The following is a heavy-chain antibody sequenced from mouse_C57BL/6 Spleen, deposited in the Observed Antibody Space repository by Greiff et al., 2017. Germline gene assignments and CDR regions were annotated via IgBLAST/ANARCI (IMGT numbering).Heavy chain of an antibody. CDR1: GFSLTSYG. J-gene: IGHJ1*03. CDR2: IWRGGST. V-gene: IGHV2-5*01. D-gene: IGHD1-1*01. CDR3: AKKKSYGSSYGWYFDV. Sequence: VQVVESGPGLVQPSQSLSITCTVSGFSLTSYGVHWVRQSPGKGLEWLGVIWRGGSTDYNAAFMSRLSITKDNSKSQVFFKMNSLQADDTAIYYCAKKKSYGSSYGWYFDVWGTGTTVTVSS.